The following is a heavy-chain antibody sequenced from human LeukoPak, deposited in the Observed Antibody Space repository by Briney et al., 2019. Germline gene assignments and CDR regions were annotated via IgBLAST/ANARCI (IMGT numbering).Heavy chain of an antibody. D-gene: IGHD1-7*01. CDR1: GFAFSSYA. CDR2: ISGSGGST. J-gene: IGHJ4*02. V-gene: IGHV3-23*01. Sequence: PGGSLRLSCTVSGFAFSSYAMSWVRQAPGKGLEWVSAISGSGGSTYYADSVKGRFTISRDNSKNTLYLQMNSLRAEDTAVYYCAKDQSLRGTTGLFDYWGQGTLVTVSS. CDR3: AKDQSLRGTTGLFDY.